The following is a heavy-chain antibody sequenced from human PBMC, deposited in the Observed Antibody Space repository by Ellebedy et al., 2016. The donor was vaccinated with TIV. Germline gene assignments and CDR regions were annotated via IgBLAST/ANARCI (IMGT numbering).Heavy chain of an antibody. J-gene: IGHJ4*02. Sequence: AASVKVSCKASGYPFPNYGVSWARQAPGQGLEWVVWISAYNGNTKYGQKFQGRISLTTDTSMGTAYMELRSLRSDDTGVYFCVRDVPADAAALLDYWGQGTRVTVSS. CDR3: VRDVPADAAALLDY. CDR2: ISAYNGNT. CDR1: GYPFPNYG. D-gene: IGHD2-2*01. V-gene: IGHV1-18*04.